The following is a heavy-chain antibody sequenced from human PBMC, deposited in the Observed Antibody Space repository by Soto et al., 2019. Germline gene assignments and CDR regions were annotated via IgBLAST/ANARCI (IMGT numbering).Heavy chain of an antibody. CDR2: TRNKANSYTT. CDR3: ARTYGDYGGFDY. V-gene: IGHV3-72*01. J-gene: IGHJ4*02. Sequence: EVQLVESGGGLVQPGGSLRLSCAASGFTFSDHYMDWVRQAPGKGLEWVGRTRNKANSYTTEYAASVKGRFTISRDDSKHSLYLQMNSLKTEDTAVYYCARTYGDYGGFDYWGQGTLVTVSS. CDR1: GFTFSDHY. D-gene: IGHD4-17*01.